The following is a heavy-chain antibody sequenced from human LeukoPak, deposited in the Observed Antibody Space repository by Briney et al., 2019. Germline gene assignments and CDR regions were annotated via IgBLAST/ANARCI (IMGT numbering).Heavy chain of an antibody. CDR1: GFTFSSYA. Sequence: GRSLRLSCAASGFTFSSYAMHWVRQAPGKGLEWVAVISYDGSNKYYADSVKGRFTISRDNSKNTLYLQMNSLRAEDTAVYYCASASYSSGWTRVGYYGMDVWGQGTTVTASS. J-gene: IGHJ6*02. D-gene: IGHD6-19*01. CDR3: ASASYSSGWTRVGYYGMDV. V-gene: IGHV3-30*04. CDR2: ISYDGSNK.